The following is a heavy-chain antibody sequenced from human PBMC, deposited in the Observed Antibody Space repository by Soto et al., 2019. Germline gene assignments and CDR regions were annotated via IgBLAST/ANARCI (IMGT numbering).Heavy chain of an antibody. V-gene: IGHV3-23*01. CDR3: AKDVFAYSPYYLDQ. J-gene: IGHJ4*02. CDR2: ISSGGGAT. CDR1: GFTFKNYA. D-gene: IGHD5-12*01. Sequence: EVQLLESGGSSVQPGGSLRLACAASGFTFKNYAMAWVRQAPGKGLEWVSEISSGGGATYYADSVKGRFTISRDNPKNTVYLQMNNLRDEDTAVYYCAKDVFAYSPYYLDQWGQGTLVTVAS.